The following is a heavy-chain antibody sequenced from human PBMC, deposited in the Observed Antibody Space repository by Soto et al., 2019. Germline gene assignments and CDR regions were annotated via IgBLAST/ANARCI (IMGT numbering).Heavy chain of an antibody. D-gene: IGHD7-27*01. CDR1: GGSISSYY. Sequence: QVQLQESGPGLVKPSETLSLTCTVSGGSISSYYCSWIRQPPGKGLEWIWYIYYIGSTNYNPSLKSRVTISVDTSKNQFSLKVSSVTAADTAVYYCARRWGTSFDFWGQGTLVTVSS. CDR2: IYYIGST. CDR3: ARRWGTSFDF. J-gene: IGHJ4*02. V-gene: IGHV4-59*01.